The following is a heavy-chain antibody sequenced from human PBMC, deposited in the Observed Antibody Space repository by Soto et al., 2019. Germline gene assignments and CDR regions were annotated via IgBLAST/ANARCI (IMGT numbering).Heavy chain of an antibody. CDR3: AKTTGSSGYSIFVY. CDR1: GFTFSSYA. CDR2: ISGSGAST. J-gene: IGHJ4*02. V-gene: IGHV3-23*01. Sequence: GGSLRLSCAASGFTFSSYAMNWVRQAPGEGLEWVSAISGSGASTYYAGSVKGRFTISRDNSKNTLYLQMGSLRAEDTAVYYCAKTTGSSGYSIFVYWGQGTLVTVSS. D-gene: IGHD3-22*01.